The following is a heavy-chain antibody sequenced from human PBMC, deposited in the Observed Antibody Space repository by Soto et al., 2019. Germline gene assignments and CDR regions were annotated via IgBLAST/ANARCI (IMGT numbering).Heavy chain of an antibody. CDR3: ARGLSNSGSHRGDFDY. J-gene: IGHJ4*02. CDR2: ISSNGGST. V-gene: IGHV3-64*01. D-gene: IGHD1-26*01. Sequence: GGSLRLSCAASGFTFSSYAMHWVRQAPGKGLEYVSAISSNGGSTYYANSVKGRFTISRDNSKNTLYLQMGSLRAEDMAVYYCARGLSNSGSHRGDFDYWGQGTLVTVSS. CDR1: GFTFSSYA.